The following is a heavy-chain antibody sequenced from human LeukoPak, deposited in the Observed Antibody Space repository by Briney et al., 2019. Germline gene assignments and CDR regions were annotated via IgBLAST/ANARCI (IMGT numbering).Heavy chain of an antibody. CDR3: AREHGDYLGAFDI. D-gene: IGHD4-17*01. V-gene: IGHV1-3*01. CDR2: INAGNGNT. CDR1: GYTVTSDA. Sequence: ASVKVSCKASGYTVTSDAMHWVRQAPGQRLEWMGWINAGNGNTKYSQKFQGRVTITRDTSASTAYMELSSLRSEDTAVYYCAREHGDYLGAFDIWGRGTMVTVSS. J-gene: IGHJ3*02.